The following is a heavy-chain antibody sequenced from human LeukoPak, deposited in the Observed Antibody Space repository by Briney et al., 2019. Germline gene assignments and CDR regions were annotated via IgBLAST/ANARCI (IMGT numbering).Heavy chain of an antibody. CDR3: AREPYSSGWYFDY. Sequence: ASVKVSCKVSGYTFTGYYIHWLRQAPGQGLEWMGWINPNSGGTDCAQKFQGRVTMTRDTSITTAYMELSRLRSDDTAVYYCAREPYSSGWYFDYWGQGTLVTVSS. D-gene: IGHD6-19*01. V-gene: IGHV1-2*02. J-gene: IGHJ4*02. CDR2: INPNSGGT. CDR1: GYTFTGYY.